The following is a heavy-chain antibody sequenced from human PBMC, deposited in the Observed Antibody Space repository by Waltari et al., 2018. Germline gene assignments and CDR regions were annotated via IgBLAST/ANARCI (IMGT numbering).Heavy chain of an antibody. J-gene: IGHJ1*01. CDR3: ARLGIVGTLEEY. D-gene: IGHD1-26*01. Sequence: QVQLVESGGGVVQPGRSVRLSCAASGFSFSSYSMNWVRQAPGKGLERVAVISYDGSNKYYADSVKGRFTISRDNAKNTLYLQMNSLIAEDTAVYYCARLGIVGTLEEYWGQGTLVTVSS. CDR1: GFSFSSYS. V-gene: IGHV3-30-3*01. CDR2: ISYDGSNK.